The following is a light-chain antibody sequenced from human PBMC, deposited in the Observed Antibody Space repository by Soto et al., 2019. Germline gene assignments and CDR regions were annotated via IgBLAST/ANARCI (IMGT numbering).Light chain of an antibody. CDR3: QHYNSYSEA. J-gene: IGKJ1*01. CDR2: KAS. CDR1: QAIRSW. V-gene: IGKV1-5*03. Sequence: DIQMTQSSSTLSGSLGDRVTITFRARQAIRSWVAWYQQKPGKAPKLLIYKASTLKSGVPSRFSGSGSGTEFTLTISSLQPDDFATYYCQHYNSYSEAFGQGTKVELK.